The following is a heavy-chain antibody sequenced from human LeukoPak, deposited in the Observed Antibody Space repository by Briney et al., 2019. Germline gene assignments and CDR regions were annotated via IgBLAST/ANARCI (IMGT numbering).Heavy chain of an antibody. Sequence: GGSLRLSCAASGFTFSSYGMHWVRQAPGKGLEWVAFIRYDGSNKYYADSVKGRFTVSRDNSKNTMYLQMNSLRAEDTSVYYCAKDPHDCTTIICYTAAAGFDYWGQGTLVTVSS. CDR3: AKDPHDCTTIICYTAAAGFDY. CDR2: IRYDGSNK. V-gene: IGHV3-30*02. J-gene: IGHJ4*02. D-gene: IGHD2-2*02. CDR1: GFTFSSYG.